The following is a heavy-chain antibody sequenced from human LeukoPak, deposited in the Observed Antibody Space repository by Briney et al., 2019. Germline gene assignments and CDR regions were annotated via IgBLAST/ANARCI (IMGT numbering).Heavy chain of an antibody. Sequence: GGSLRLSCAASGFTLSTYNTHWVRQAPGKGLEWVSHISGSGSDTRYADSVTGRFTISRDNAKNSLYLQMNSLRAEDTAVYYCAREAGYYGSENWFDPWGQGTLVTVSP. D-gene: IGHD3-10*01. CDR2: ISGSGSDT. CDR3: AREAGYYGSENWFDP. CDR1: GFTLSTYN. V-gene: IGHV3-21*04. J-gene: IGHJ5*02.